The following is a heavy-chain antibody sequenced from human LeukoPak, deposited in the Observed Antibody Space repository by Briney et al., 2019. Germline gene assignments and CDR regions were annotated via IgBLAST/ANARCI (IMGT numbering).Heavy chain of an antibody. J-gene: IGHJ5*02. CDR1: GGSISSSSYY. Sequence: PSETLSLTCTVSGGSISSSSYYWGWIRQPPGKGLEWIGSIYYSGSTYYNPSLKSRVTISVDTSKNQFSLKLSSVTAADTAVYYCARPSYYYDSSGYHNNWFDPWGQGTLVTVSS. V-gene: IGHV4-39*01. D-gene: IGHD3-22*01. CDR2: IYYSGST. CDR3: ARPSYYYDSSGYHNNWFDP.